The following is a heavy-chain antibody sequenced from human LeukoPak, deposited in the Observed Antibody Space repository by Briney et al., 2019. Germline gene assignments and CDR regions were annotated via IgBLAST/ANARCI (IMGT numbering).Heavy chain of an antibody. CDR2: IHPNSGGT. J-gene: IGHJ5*02. Sequence: GASVKVSCKASGYTFTGYYMHWVRQAPGQGLEWMGWIHPNSGGTNYAQKFQGRVTMTRDTSISTAYMELSRLRSDDTAVYYCARSRSSGYRNWFDPWGQGTLVTVSS. CDR1: GYTFTGYY. D-gene: IGHD3-22*01. V-gene: IGHV1-2*02. CDR3: ARSRSSGYRNWFDP.